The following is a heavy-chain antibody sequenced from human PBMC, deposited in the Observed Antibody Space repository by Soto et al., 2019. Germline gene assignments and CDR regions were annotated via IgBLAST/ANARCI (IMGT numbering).Heavy chain of an antibody. CDR2: ISSSSSYI. V-gene: IGHV3-21*01. J-gene: IGHJ4*02. CDR1: GFTFSSYS. D-gene: IGHD3-9*01. Sequence: GGSLRLSCAASGFTFSSYSMNWVRQAPGKGLEWVSSISSSSSYIYYADSVKGRFTISRDNAKNSLYLQMNSLRAEDTAVYYCARALYYDILTGYSPFDYWGQGTLVTVSS. CDR3: ARALYYDILTGYSPFDY.